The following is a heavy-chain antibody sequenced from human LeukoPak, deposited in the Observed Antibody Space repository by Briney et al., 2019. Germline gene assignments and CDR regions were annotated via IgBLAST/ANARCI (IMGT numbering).Heavy chain of an antibody. V-gene: IGHV4-39*07. CDR3: ARGLLYNWKNELLTGY. D-gene: IGHD1/OR15-1a*01. CDR1: GRSIRSSSYH. J-gene: IGHJ4*02. Sequence: SDPLSLTCTVSGRSIRSSSYHWGWIRQPPGEGVVGSGCIYYSESPYYNPSLKSRVPISVHTYKNQFSLKLSSVTAADTAVYYCARGLLYNWKNELLTGYWGQRALVTVSS. CDR2: IYYSESP.